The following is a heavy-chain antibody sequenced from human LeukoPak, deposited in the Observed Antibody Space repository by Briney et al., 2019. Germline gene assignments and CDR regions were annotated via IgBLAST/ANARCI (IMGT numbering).Heavy chain of an antibody. CDR2: ISGSGGST. CDR3: AKQGYYDSSGYKGYFQH. CDR1: GFTFSSYA. J-gene: IGHJ1*01. Sequence: GGSLRLSCAASGFTFSSYAMSWVRQAPGKGLEWVSAISGSGGSTYYADSVKGRFTISRDNSKNTLYLQMNSLRAEDTAVYYCAKQGYYDSSGYKGYFQHWGQGTLVTVSS. V-gene: IGHV3-23*01. D-gene: IGHD3-22*01.